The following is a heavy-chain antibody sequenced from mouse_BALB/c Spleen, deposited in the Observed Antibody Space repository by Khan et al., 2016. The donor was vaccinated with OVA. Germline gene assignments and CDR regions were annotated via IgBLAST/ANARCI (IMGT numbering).Heavy chain of an antibody. V-gene: IGHV3-2*02. CDR2: IKYSGST. D-gene: IGHD1-1*01. CDR1: GYSITSDYA. Sequence: VQLQQSGPGLVKPSQSLSLTCTVTGYSITSDYAWNWIRQFPGNKLEWMGYIKYSGSTSYNPSLKSRISITRNTSQNQFFLQLSSVTTEDTATYYGARSGTISTVVATDFDSWGQGTTLTVSS. CDR3: ARSGTISTVVATDFDS. J-gene: IGHJ2*01.